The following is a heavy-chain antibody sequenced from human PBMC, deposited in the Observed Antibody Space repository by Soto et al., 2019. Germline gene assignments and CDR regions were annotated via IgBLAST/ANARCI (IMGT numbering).Heavy chain of an antibody. CDR3: ARDNLAFQGAFDL. V-gene: IGHV3-21*01. CDR1: GFTFSSYS. Sequence: LRLSCAASGFTFSSYSMNWVRQAPGKGLEWVSSISSSSSYIYYADSVKGRFTISRDNAKNSLYLQMNSLRAEDTAVYYCARDNLAFQGAFDLWGQGTLVTVSS. J-gene: IGHJ4*02. CDR2: ISSSSSYI. D-gene: IGHD3-16*01.